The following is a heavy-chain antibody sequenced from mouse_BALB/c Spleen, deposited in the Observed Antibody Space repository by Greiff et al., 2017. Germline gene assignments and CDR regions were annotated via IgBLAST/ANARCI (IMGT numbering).Heavy chain of an antibody. CDR2: INPSNGRT. V-gene: IGHV1S81*02. J-gene: IGHJ1*01. CDR1: GYTFTSYW. Sequence: QVQLQQPGAELVKPGASVKLSCKASGYTFTSYWMHWVKQRPGQGLEWIGEINPSNGRTNYNEKFKSKATLTVDKSSSTAYMQLSSLTSEDSAVYYCPNYYGSSSLWYFDVWGAWTTVTVSS. CDR3: PNYYGSSSLWYFDV. D-gene: IGHD1-1*01.